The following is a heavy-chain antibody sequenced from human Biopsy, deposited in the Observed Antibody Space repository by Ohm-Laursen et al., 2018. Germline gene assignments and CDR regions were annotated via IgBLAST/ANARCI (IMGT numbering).Heavy chain of an antibody. CDR3: ALQSVAQMKNFDY. J-gene: IGHJ4*02. Sequence: SVKVSCKASGFSFTGYYIHWVRQAPGQGLEWMGWISPKSGDTNYAHKFQGNITTTRDTSMSTAYMEMSRLRCDDTAVYYCALQSVAQMKNFDYWGQGTLVTVSS. CDR1: GFSFTGYY. D-gene: IGHD6-19*01. V-gene: IGHV1-2*02. CDR2: ISPKSGDT.